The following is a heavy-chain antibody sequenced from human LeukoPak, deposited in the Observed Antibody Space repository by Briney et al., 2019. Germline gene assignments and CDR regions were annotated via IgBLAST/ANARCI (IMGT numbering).Heavy chain of an antibody. CDR3: ARDLGATVVVVPAAMEGSGYGMDV. V-gene: IGHV3-74*01. CDR1: RLTFRTYW. J-gene: IGHJ6*02. CDR2: MNNDGSKT. Sequence: GGSLRLSCAASRLTFRTYWMSWVRQAPGKGLVWVSRMNNDGSKTDYADSVKGRFTISRDNAKNSLYLQMNSLRAEDTAVYYCARDLGATVVVVPAAMEGSGYGMDVWGQGTTVTVSS. D-gene: IGHD2-2*01.